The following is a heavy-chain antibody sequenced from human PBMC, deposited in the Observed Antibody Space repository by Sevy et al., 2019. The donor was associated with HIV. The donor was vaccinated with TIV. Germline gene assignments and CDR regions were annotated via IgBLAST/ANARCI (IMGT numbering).Heavy chain of an antibody. CDR3: VGAIGAGGSY. J-gene: IGHJ4*02. Sequence: GGSLRLSCEASGFTFSSYWMSWVRQAPGKGLEWVANIKEDGDVTYYVEAVKGRFTISRDNAKNSVNLQMNSLRAEDAALYYCVGAIGAGGSYWGLGTMVTVSS. V-gene: IGHV3-7*01. CDR2: IKEDGDVT. D-gene: IGHD6-25*01. CDR1: GFTFSSYW.